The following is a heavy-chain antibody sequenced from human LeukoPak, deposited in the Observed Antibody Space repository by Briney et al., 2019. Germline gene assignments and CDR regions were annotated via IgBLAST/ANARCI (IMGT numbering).Heavy chain of an antibody. CDR1: GGSISSYC. V-gene: IGHV4-4*07. CDR2: IYTSGST. Sequence: SETLSLTCTVSGGSISSYCWSWLRQPAGKGLEWIGRIYTSGSTNSNPSLKSRVTMSADTSKNQFSLKLSSVTAADTAVYYCAKEGVWGSYRYWGQGTLVTVSS. CDR3: AKEGVWGSYRY. D-gene: IGHD3-16*02. J-gene: IGHJ4*02.